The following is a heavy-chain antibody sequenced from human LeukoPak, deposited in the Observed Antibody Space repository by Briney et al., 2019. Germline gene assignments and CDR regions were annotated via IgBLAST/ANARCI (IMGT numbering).Heavy chain of an antibody. J-gene: IGHJ4*02. CDR2: ISSSSSYI. D-gene: IGHD2-15*01. Sequence: PGGSLRLSCAASGFTFSTYSMNWVRQAPGKGLEWVSFISSSSSYIYYADSVKGRFTISRDNAKNSLYLQMNSLRAEDTAVYYCARRGLCSGGSCYPPDYWGQGTLVTVSS. CDR1: GFTFSTYS. V-gene: IGHV3-21*01. CDR3: ARRGLCSGGSCYPPDY.